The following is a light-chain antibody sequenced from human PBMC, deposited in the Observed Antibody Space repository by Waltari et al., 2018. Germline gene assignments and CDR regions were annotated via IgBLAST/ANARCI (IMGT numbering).Light chain of an antibody. J-gene: IGLJ3*02. CDR3: AAWDDSLNGFWV. CDR2: DMN. CDR1: NSNIGSNT. V-gene: IGLV1-44*01. Sequence: QSVLTQPPSRSGTPGQRITISCFGSNSNIGSNTVNWYQHRPGTAPKLLIYDMNERPPGVPDRFSGSKSGTSAALAISGLQSEDEATYYCAAWDDSLNGFWVFGGGTKVAVL.